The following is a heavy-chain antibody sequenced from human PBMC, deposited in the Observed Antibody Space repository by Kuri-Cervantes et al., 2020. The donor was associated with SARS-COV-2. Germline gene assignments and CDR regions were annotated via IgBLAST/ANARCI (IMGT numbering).Heavy chain of an antibody. V-gene: IGHV3-21*01. Sequence: GESLKISCAASGFTFSSYSMNWVRRAPGKGLEWVSSISSSSSYIYYADSVKGRFTISRDNAKNSLYLQMNSLRAEDTAVYYCARAADMGIFDYWGQGTLVTVSS. J-gene: IGHJ4*02. D-gene: IGHD2-15*01. CDR2: ISSSSSYI. CDR1: GFTFSSYS. CDR3: ARAADMGIFDY.